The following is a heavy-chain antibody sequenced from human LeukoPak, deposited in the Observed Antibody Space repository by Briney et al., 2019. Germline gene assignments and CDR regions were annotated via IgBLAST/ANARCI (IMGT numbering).Heavy chain of an antibody. CDR1: GGSISSYY. CDR3: TRARYSSSWACDY. J-gene: IGHJ4*02. Sequence: SETLSLTCTVSGGSISSYYWSWIRQPPGKGLEWIGYIYYSGSTNYNPSLKSRVTISVDTSKNQFSLKLSSVTAADTAVYYCTRARYSSSWACDYWGQGILVTVSS. D-gene: IGHD6-13*01. V-gene: IGHV4-59*01. CDR2: IYYSGST.